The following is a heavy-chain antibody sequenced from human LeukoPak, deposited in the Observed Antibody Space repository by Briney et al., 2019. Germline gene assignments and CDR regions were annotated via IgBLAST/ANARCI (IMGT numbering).Heavy chain of an antibody. J-gene: IGHJ4*02. CDR1: GYTFTGYY. D-gene: IGHD3-22*01. CDR2: INPNSGGT. Sequence: ASVKVSCKASGYTFTGYYMHWVRQAPGQGLEWMGWINPNSGGTNYAQKFQGRATMTRDTSISTAYMELSRLRSDDTAVYYCARDRRVYYDSSGYSWWSFDYWGQGTLVTVSS. V-gene: IGHV1-2*02. CDR3: ARDRRVYYDSSGYSWWSFDY.